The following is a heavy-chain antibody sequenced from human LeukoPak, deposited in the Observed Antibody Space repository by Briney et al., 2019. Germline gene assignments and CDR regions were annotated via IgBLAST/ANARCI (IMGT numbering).Heavy chain of an antibody. D-gene: IGHD3-10*01. V-gene: IGHV3-23*01. CDR2: ISGSGGST. J-gene: IGHJ4*02. CDR1: GFTFSSYA. Sequence: GGSLRLSCAASGFTFSSYAMSWVRQAPGKGLEWVSAISGSGGSTYYADSVKGRFTITRDNSKNTLYLQMNSLRAEDTAVYYCAKDGRVRGVIRFFDYWGQGTLVTVSS. CDR3: AKDGRVRGVIRFFDY.